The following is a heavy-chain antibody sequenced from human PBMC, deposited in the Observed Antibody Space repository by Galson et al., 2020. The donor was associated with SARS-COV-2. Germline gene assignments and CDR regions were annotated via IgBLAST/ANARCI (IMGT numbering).Heavy chain of an antibody. CDR1: GASIRSYY. J-gene: IGHJ4*02. Sequence: ETSETLSLTCTVSGASIRSYYWSWIRQPPGKGLEWIGYIYYIGGTNYNPSLQSRVTISVDTSKNQFSLKLSSVTAADTAMYYCATSYSSGWYAFDYWGQGTLVTVSS. V-gene: IGHV4-59*01. D-gene: IGHD6-19*01. CDR3: ATSYSSGWYAFDY. CDR2: IYYIGGT.